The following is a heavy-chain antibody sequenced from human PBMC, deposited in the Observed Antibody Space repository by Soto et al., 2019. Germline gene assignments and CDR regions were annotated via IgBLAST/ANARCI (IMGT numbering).Heavy chain of an antibody. V-gene: IGHV3-23*01. CDR2: ISGSGGST. D-gene: IGHD2-2*01. CDR3: AIIGEGDCSSTSCPPLDY. J-gene: IGHJ4*02. Sequence: EVQLLESGGGLVQPGGSLRLSCAASGFTFSSYAMSWVRQAPGKGLEWVSAISGSGGSTYYADSVKGRFTISRDNSKNTLYLQMNSLRAEDTAVYYCAIIGEGDCSSTSCPPLDYWGQGTLVTVSS. CDR1: GFTFSSYA.